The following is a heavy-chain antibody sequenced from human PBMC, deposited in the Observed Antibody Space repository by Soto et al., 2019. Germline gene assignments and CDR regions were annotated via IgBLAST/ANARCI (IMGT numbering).Heavy chain of an antibody. D-gene: IGHD3-10*01. Sequence: PSETLSLTCTVSGGSVSSGSYYWSWIRQPPGKGLEWIAYIYYSGSTNYNPSLRSRVTISVDTSKNQFSLKLSSMTAADTAVYCCARSFYYGSGTTSRYYFDYWGQGTLVTVSS. CDR3: ARSFYYGSGTTSRYYFDY. J-gene: IGHJ4*02. V-gene: IGHV4-61*01. CDR1: GGSVSSGSYY. CDR2: IYYSGST.